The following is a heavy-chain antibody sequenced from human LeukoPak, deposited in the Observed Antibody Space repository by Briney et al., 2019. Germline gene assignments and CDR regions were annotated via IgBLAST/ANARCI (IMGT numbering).Heavy chain of an antibody. V-gene: IGHV3-23*01. CDR1: GFTFSSYA. D-gene: IGHD3-22*01. J-gene: IGHJ4*02. Sequence: GGSLRLSCAASGFTFSSYAMSWVRQAPGKGLEWVSAISGSGGSTYYADSVKGRFTISRDNSKNTLYLQMNSLRAEDTAVYYCAKNPSRSYYYDSSGYYNLLFDYWGQGTLVTVSS. CDR3: AKNPSRSYYYDSSGYYNLLFDY. CDR2: ISGSGGST.